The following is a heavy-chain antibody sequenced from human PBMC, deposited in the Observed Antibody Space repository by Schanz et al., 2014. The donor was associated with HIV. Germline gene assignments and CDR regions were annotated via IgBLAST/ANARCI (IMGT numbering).Heavy chain of an antibody. J-gene: IGHJ4*02. CDR1: GFTFSSYA. V-gene: IGHV3-23*01. CDR3: AKFGRLLGNFDD. D-gene: IGHD2-15*01. Sequence: VQLLESGGGLVQPGGSLRLSCAASGFTFSSYAMSWVRQAPGKGLEWVSGIGGSRGGTYYADSVKGRFTISRDNSKNTLYLQMTTLRTEDTAVYYCAKFGRLLGNFDDWGQGTLVTVSS. CDR2: IGGSRGGT.